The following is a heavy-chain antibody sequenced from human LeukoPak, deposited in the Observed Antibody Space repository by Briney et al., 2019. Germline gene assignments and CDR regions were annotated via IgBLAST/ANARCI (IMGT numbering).Heavy chain of an antibody. J-gene: IGHJ1*01. D-gene: IGHD2-8*01. Sequence: PGGSLRLSCAASGFTFSSYGMHWVRQAPGKGVEWVAFIRYDGSKKYYADSVKGRFTISRDNSKNTLYLQINSLRAEDTAVYYCAMAVQGYFQHWGQGTLVTVSS. CDR2: IRYDGSKK. CDR3: AMAVQGYFQH. CDR1: GFTFSSYG. V-gene: IGHV3-30*02.